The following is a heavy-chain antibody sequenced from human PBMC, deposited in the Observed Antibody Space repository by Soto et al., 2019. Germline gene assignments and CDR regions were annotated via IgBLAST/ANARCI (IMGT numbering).Heavy chain of an antibody. Sequence: GGSLRLSCAASGLTFSDRCMDWVRQAPGKGLEWVGRIRKKTNSYTTEYAASVKGRFIISRDDSTNSLYLQMSSLKTEDTAVYYCTTVTTVDYYFDYWGQGTLVTVSS. CDR1: GLTFSDRC. CDR3: TTVTTVDYYFDY. D-gene: IGHD4-17*01. CDR2: IRKKTNSYTT. V-gene: IGHV3-72*01. J-gene: IGHJ4*02.